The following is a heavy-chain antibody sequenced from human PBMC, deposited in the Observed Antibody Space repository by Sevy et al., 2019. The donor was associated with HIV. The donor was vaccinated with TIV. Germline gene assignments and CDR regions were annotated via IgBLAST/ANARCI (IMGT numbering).Heavy chain of an antibody. V-gene: IGHV3-23*01. CDR1: GFTFNKYA. J-gene: IGHJ4*02. CDR3: AQGRNNCSDGFDS. Sequence: GGSLRLSCEVSGFTFNKYALHWVRQAPGKGLEWLSLISGSGNFKYYADSVQGRFTVSRHNSKSTLFLHISSLTVEDSAVYYCAQGRNNCSDGFDSWGQGTRVTVSS. D-gene: IGHD6-25*01. CDR2: ISGSGNFK.